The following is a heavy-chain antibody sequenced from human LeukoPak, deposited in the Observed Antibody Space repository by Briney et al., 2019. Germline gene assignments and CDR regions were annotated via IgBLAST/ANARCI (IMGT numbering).Heavy chain of an antibody. CDR3: AREKRYGSGWYYFDY. D-gene: IGHD6-19*01. CDR1: GGSISSSSYY. J-gene: IGHJ4*02. Sequence: SETLSLPCTVPGGSISSSSYYWGWIRQPPGKGLGWIGSIYYSGSTYYNPSLKSRVTISVDTSKNQFSLKLSSVTAADTAVYYCAREKRYGSGWYYFDYWGQGTLVTVSS. CDR2: IYYSGST. V-gene: IGHV4-39*02.